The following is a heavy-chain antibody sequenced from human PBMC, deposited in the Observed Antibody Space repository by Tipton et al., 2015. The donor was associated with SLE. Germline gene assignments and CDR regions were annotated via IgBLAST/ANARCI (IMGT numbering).Heavy chain of an antibody. V-gene: IGHV4-59*02. J-gene: IGHJ4*02. D-gene: IGHD1-26*01. CDR1: GGSVSSYY. Sequence: TLSLTCTVSGGSVSSYYWSWIRQPPREGLEWIGYIYYSGATSYNPSLKSRVTISVDTSKNQFSLKLSSVTAADTAVYYCARDSGSHYGGFDYWGQGTLVTVSS. CDR3: ARDSGSHYGGFDY. CDR2: IYYSGAT.